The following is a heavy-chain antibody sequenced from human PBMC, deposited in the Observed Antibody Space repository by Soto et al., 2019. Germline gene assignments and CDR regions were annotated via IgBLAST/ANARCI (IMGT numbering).Heavy chain of an antibody. J-gene: IGHJ4*02. CDR1: GFTFSTYD. Sequence: GGSLRLSCVVSGFTFSTYDVHWVRQSPRKGLEWVAVISYDGSNEYYADSVKGRFTISRDSFKNTLYLQMNSLRAEDTAVYYCAKEGQLRLGRYFDYWGQGTQVTVSS. CDR3: AKEGQLRLGRYFDY. CDR2: ISYDGSNE. D-gene: IGHD3-9*01. V-gene: IGHV3-30*18.